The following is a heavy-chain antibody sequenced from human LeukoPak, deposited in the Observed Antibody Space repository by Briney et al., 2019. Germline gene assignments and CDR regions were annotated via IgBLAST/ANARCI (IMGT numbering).Heavy chain of an antibody. D-gene: IGHD3-10*01. CDR2: IYYSGST. V-gene: IGHV4-59*08. CDR3: ARNGTMVRGVYDQYMDV. CDR1: GGSISSYS. Sequence: SETLSLTCTVSGGSISSYSWSWIRQPPGKGLEWIGYIYYSGSTSYNPSLKSRVTISLDTSKNQLSLKLGSVTAADTAVYYCARNGTMVRGVYDQYMDVWGKGTTVTVSS. J-gene: IGHJ6*03.